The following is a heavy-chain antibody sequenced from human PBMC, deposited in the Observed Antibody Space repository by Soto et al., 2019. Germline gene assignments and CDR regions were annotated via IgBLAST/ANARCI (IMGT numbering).Heavy chain of an antibody. D-gene: IGHD1-26*01. CDR3: ARGPLVGATIRGGWFDP. Sequence: GGSLRLSCAASGFTFSSYWMHWVRQAPGKGLVWVSRIKSDGSSTSYADSVKGRFTISRDNAKNTLYLQMNSLRAEDTAVYYCARGPLVGATIRGGWFDPWGQGTLVTVSS. J-gene: IGHJ5*02. CDR2: IKSDGSST. V-gene: IGHV3-74*01. CDR1: GFTFSSYW.